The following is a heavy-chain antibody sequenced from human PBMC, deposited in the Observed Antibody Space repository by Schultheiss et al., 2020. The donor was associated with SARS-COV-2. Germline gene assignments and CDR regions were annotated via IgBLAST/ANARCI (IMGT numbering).Heavy chain of an antibody. CDR3: ARDRYDFWSGYVSYWYFDL. Sequence: ASVKVSCQASRYTFTKYFTQWVRQATGQGLEWMGWMNPNSGNTGYAQKFQGRVTITADESTSTAYMELSSLRSEDTAVYYCARDRYDFWSGYVSYWYFDLWGRGTLVTVSS. J-gene: IGHJ2*01. CDR2: MNPNSGNT. V-gene: IGHV1-8*03. D-gene: IGHD3-3*01. CDR1: RYTFTKYF.